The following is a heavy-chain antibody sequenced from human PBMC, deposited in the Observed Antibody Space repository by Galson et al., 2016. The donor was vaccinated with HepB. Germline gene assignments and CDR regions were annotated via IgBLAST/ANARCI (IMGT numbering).Heavy chain of an antibody. CDR3: ARSIGSGDYYIFDS. D-gene: IGHD3-10*01. V-gene: IGHV5-51*01. CDR2: IYPGDSDT. Sequence: QSGAEVKKAGESLKISCKGSGYSLTPHWIGCVRQMPGKGLEWMGIIYPGDSDTRYRPSFQGQVTISVDKSISTVYLQWSSLKASDTAIYYVARSIGSGDYYIFDSWGQGTLVTVSS. CDR1: GYSLTPHW. J-gene: IGHJ4*02.